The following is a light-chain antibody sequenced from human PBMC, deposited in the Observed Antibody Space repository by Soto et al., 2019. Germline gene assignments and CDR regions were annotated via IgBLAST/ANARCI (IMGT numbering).Light chain of an antibody. CDR2: WAS. CDR3: QQYYITPPTT. Sequence: DIVMTQSPDSLAVSLGERATINCKFSQSVLYSSNNKNYLAWYQQKPGQPPKLLIYWASTRESGVPDRFSGSGSGTDFTLTISSLQAEDVAVYYCQQYYITPPTTFGGGTKVEIK. J-gene: IGKJ4*01. V-gene: IGKV4-1*01. CDR1: QSVLYSSNNKNY.